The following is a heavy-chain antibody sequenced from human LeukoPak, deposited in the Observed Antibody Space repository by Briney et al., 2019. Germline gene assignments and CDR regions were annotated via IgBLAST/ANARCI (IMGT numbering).Heavy chain of an antibody. V-gene: IGHV1-18*01. Sequence: ASVKVSCKASGGTFSSYAISWVRQAPGQGLEWMGWISAYNGNTNYAQKLQGRVTMTTDTSTSTAYMELRSLRSDDTAVYYCARGRHSGSYYVDDYWGQGTLVTVSS. CDR2: ISAYNGNT. D-gene: IGHD1-26*01. CDR3: ARGRHSGSYYVDDY. CDR1: GGTFSSYA. J-gene: IGHJ4*02.